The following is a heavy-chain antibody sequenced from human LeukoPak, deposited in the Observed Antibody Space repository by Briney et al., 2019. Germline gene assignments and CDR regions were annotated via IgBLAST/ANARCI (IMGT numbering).Heavy chain of an antibody. V-gene: IGHV3-7*01. CDR3: ARDMYGGTDV. D-gene: IGHD3-10*02. J-gene: IGHJ6*02. CDR2: IKPDGSEK. CDR1: GFTLSTYW. Sequence: AGGSLRLSCAASGFTLSTYWMSWVRQAPGKGLEWVANIKPDGSEKYYVDSVKGRFTISRDNAKNSLYLQMNSLRVEDTAVYYCARDMYGGTDVWGQGTTVTASS.